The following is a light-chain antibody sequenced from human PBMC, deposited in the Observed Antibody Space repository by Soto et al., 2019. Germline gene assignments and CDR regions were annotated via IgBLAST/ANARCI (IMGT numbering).Light chain of an antibody. CDR2: ATS. V-gene: IGKV1-39*01. CDR3: QQSYSTPPGT. CDR1: QSISTY. J-gene: IGKJ1*01. Sequence: DIQMTQSPSSLSASVGDRVTITCRASQSISTYLIWYQQKPGKAPKLLIYATSSLESGVPSRFSGSGSGTDFTLTISSLQPEDFATYYCQQSYSTPPGTFGQGTKVEIK.